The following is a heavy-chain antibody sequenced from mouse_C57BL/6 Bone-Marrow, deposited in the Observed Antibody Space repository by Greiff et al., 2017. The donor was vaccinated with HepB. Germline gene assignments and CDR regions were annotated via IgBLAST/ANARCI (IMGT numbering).Heavy chain of an antibody. Sequence: VQLQESGAELVRPGASVTLSCKASGYTFTDYEMHWVKQTPVHGLEWIGAIDPETGGTAYNQKFKGKAILTADKSSSTAYMELRSLTSEDSAVYYCTRGALLRYYFDYWGQGTTLTVSS. CDR2: IDPETGGT. V-gene: IGHV1-15*01. CDR1: GYTFTDYE. J-gene: IGHJ2*01. CDR3: TRGALLRYYFDY. D-gene: IGHD1-1*01.